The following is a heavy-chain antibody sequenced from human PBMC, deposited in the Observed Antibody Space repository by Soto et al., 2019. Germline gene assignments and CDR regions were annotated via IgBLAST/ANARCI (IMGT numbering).Heavy chain of an antibody. CDR1: RGTFSRNS. D-gene: IGHD6-13*01. V-gene: IGHV1-69*13. Sequence: ASVKVSCKASRGTFSRNSSSWVRQAPGQGLEGMGGIIPFFHAPNYAQKFQGRLTITADESTSIVFMVMSSMRFEDTAVYYCARSRAAAPPRVGMDVWGQGTTVTVSS. CDR3: ARSRAAAPPRVGMDV. J-gene: IGHJ6*02. CDR2: IIPFFHAP.